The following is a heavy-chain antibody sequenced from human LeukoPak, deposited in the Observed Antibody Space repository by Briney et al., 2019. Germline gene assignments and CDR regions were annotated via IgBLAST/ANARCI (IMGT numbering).Heavy chain of an antibody. D-gene: IGHD1-14*01. V-gene: IGHV3-23*01. CDR3: AKGGLTTPLHY. CDR2: ISGDGART. Sequence: GGSLGLSCAASAFPFSTCVMSWVRQAPGGGLEWISSISGDGARTYYTNSVKGRFTIFRDNPKNTLFLQVNSLRVEDTAVYYCAKGGLTTPLHYWGQGTLVTVSS. CDR1: AFPFSTCV. J-gene: IGHJ4*02.